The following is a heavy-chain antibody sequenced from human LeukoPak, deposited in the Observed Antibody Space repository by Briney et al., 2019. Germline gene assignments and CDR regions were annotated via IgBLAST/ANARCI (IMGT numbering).Heavy chain of an antibody. CDR2: LGRSGGSK. CDR3: AKGEMATSN. D-gene: IGHD5-24*01. CDR1: GFNFDIFA. Sequence: GGSLRLSCVASGFNFDIFAMSCVRQSPGGGLEWVASLGRSGGSKNYADSVKGRFTISRDNSKNTLFLQMNSLRVEDSAIYYCAKGEMATSNWGQGTLVTVSS. V-gene: IGHV3-23*01. J-gene: IGHJ4*02.